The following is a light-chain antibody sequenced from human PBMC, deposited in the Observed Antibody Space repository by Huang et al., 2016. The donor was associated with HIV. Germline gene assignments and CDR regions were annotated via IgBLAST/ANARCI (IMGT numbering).Light chain of an antibody. CDR1: QSVLYRSNNKNY. J-gene: IGKJ3*01. V-gene: IGKV4-1*01. CDR2: WAS. Sequence: DIVMTQSPDSLAVSLGERATINCKSSQSVLYRSNNKNYLAWYQQKPGKPPKLLIYWASTREFGVPDRFSGSGSGTDFTLTISSLQAEDVAVYYCQQYYNTPFTFGPGTKVDIK. CDR3: QQYYNTPFT.